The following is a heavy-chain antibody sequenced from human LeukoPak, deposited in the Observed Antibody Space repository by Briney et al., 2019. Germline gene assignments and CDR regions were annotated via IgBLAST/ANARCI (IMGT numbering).Heavy chain of an antibody. CDR1: GYSFSNYW. J-gene: IGHJ4*02. D-gene: IGHD7-27*01. Sequence: GESLKISCKGSGYSFSNYWIGWVRQMPGKGLEWMGIINPGDSDTRYSSSFQGQVTISADKSINPAYLQWSSLRASDTAIYYCARPTGDKGIYYWGQGTLVTVSS. V-gene: IGHV5-51*01. CDR2: INPGDSDT. CDR3: ARPTGDKGIYY.